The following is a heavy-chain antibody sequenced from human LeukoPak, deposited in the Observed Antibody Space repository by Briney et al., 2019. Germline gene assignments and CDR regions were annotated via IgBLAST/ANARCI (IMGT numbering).Heavy chain of an antibody. CDR1: GGSFSGYY. J-gene: IGHJ1*01. CDR3: ARGRDSYCSGGSCYYKRSYFQH. CDR2: INHSGST. V-gene: IGHV4-34*01. Sequence: ASETLSLTCAAYGGSFSGYYWSWIRQPPGKGLEWIGEINHSGSTNYNPSLKSRVTISVDTSKNQFSLKLSSVTAADTAVYYCARGRDSYCSGGSCYYKRSYFQHWGQGTLVTV. D-gene: IGHD2-15*01.